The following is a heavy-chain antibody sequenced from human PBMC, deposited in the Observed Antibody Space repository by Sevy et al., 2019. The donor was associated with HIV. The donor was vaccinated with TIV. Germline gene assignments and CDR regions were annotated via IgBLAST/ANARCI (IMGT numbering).Heavy chain of an antibody. CDR3: AKNRPPGGSYFSRHGMDV. CDR1: GFTFSTYD. D-gene: IGHD1-26*01. V-gene: IGHV3-30*18. CDR2: ISYDGNYR. J-gene: IGHJ6*02. Sequence: GGSLRLSCTASGFTFSTYDIHCVRQAPGKGLEWVAIISYDGNYRYYSDSVRGRFSMSRDNSNNTAYLQMSGLSVEDTAVYYCAKNRPPGGSYFSRHGMDVWGRGTTVTVSS.